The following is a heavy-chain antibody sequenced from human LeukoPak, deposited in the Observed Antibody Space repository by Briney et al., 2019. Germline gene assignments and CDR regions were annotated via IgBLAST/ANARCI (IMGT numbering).Heavy chain of an antibody. D-gene: IGHD2-8*02. Sequence: GGSLRLSCAASGFTFSTFAMIWVRQPPGKGLEWVSSIFPSGGEIHYADSVRGRFTISRDNSKSTLSLQMNSLRAEDTAIYYCATYRQVLLPFESWGQGTLVTVS. CDR1: GFTFSTFA. CDR3: ATYRQVLLPFES. CDR2: IFPSGGEI. V-gene: IGHV3-23*01. J-gene: IGHJ4*02.